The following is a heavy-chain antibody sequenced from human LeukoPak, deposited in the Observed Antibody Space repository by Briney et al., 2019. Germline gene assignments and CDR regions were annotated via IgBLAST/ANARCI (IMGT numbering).Heavy chain of an antibody. V-gene: IGHV3-74*01. D-gene: IGHD2-2*01. CDR3: AKIVVPAAMLPDY. CDR2: INTDGSST. Sequence: GGSLRLSCAASGFIFSSYWMHWVRHAPGKGLAWVSRINTDGSSTSYADSVKGRFTISRDNSKNTLYLQMNSLRAEDTAVYYCAKIVVPAAMLPDYWGQGTLVTVSS. CDR1: GFIFSSYW. J-gene: IGHJ4*02.